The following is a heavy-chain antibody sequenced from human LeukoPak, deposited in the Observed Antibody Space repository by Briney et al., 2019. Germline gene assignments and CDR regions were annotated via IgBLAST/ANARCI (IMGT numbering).Heavy chain of an antibody. J-gene: IGHJ4*02. D-gene: IGHD1-26*01. CDR3: ARVGGSYLRAEFDY. V-gene: IGHV3-21*01. CDR2: ISSSSSYI. Sequence: GGSLRLSCAASGFTFSSYSMNWVRQAPGNGLEWVSSISSSSSYIYYADSVKGRFTISRDNAKNSLYLQMNSLRTEDTAVYYCARVGGSYLRAEFDYWGQGTLVTVSS. CDR1: GFTFSSYS.